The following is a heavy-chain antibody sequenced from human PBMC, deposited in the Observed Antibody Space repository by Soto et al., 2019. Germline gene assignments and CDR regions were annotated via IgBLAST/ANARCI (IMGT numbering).Heavy chain of an antibody. CDR3: ARGVDGFWSGYLVCYYGMDV. J-gene: IGHJ6*02. D-gene: IGHD3-3*01. V-gene: IGHV1-46*01. CDR2: INPSGGST. CDR1: GYTFTSYY. Sequence: ASVKVSCKASGYTFTSYYMHWVRQAPGQGLEWMGIINPSGGSTSYAQKFQGRVTMTRDTSTSTVYMELSSLRSEDTAVYYCARGVDGFWSGYLVCYYGMDVWGQGPTVTVSS.